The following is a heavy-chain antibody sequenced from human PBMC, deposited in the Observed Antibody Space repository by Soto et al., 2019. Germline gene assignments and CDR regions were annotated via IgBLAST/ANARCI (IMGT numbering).Heavy chain of an antibody. V-gene: IGHV5-51*01. CDR1: GYSFTSYW. Sequence: GESLKMSCKGSGYSFTSYWIGWVRQMPGKGLEWMGIIYPGDSDTRYSPSFQGQVTISADKSISTAYLQWSSLKASDTAMYYCARAVATIRDAFDIWGQGTMVTVS. CDR2: IYPGDSDT. J-gene: IGHJ3*02. D-gene: IGHD5-12*01. CDR3: ARAVATIRDAFDI.